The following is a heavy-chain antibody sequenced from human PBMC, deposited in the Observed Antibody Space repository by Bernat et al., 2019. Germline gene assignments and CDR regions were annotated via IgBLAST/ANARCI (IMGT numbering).Heavy chain of an antibody. V-gene: IGHV4-39*07. Sequence: QLQLQESGPGLVKPSETLSLTCTVSGGSISSSSYYWGWIRQPPGKGLEWIGSIYYSGSTYYNPSLKSRVTISVDTSKNQFSLKLSSVTAADTAVYYCAREGYCTNGVCYVYYYYGMDVWGQGTTVTVSS. CDR2: IYYSGST. CDR1: GGSISSSSYY. D-gene: IGHD2-8*01. J-gene: IGHJ6*02. CDR3: AREGYCTNGVCYVYYYYGMDV.